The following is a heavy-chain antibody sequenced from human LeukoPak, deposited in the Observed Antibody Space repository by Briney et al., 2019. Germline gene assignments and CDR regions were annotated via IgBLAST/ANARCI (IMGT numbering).Heavy chain of an antibody. D-gene: IGHD3-16*02. Sequence: GASVKVSCKASGYTFTGYYMHWVRQAPGQGLEWMGWINPNSGGTNYAQKFQGRVTVTRDTSISTAYMELSRLRSDDTAVYYCARDGQTSDYVWGSYRFPYYGMDVWGQGTTVTVSS. CDR1: GYTFTGYY. J-gene: IGHJ6*02. CDR3: ARDGQTSDYVWGSYRFPYYGMDV. CDR2: INPNSGGT. V-gene: IGHV1-2*02.